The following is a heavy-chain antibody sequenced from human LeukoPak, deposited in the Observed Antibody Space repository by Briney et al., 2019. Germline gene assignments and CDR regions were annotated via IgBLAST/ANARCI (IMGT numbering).Heavy chain of an antibody. D-gene: IGHD3-22*01. CDR3: ARDLSLKWLSDPYYYYYYMDV. CDR2: IYYSGST. J-gene: IGHJ6*03. Sequence: PSETLSLTCTVSGGSISSSSYYWGWIRQPPGKGLEWIGSIYYSGSTYYNPSLKSRVTISVDTSKNQFSLKLSSVTAADTAVYYCARDLSLKWLSDPYYYYYYMDVWGKGTTVTVSS. V-gene: IGHV4-39*07. CDR1: GGSISSSSYY.